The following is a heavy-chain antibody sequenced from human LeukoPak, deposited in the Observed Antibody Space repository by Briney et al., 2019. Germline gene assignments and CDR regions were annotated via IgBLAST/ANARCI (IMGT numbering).Heavy chain of an antibody. CDR1: GFTFSSYS. D-gene: IGHD2-2*01. CDR2: ISSSSSTI. CDR3: ARDLCSSTSCYAGWFDP. V-gene: IGHV3-48*01. J-gene: IGHJ5*02. Sequence: GGSLRLSCAASGFTFSSYSMNWGRQAPGKGPEWVSYISSSSSTIYYADSVKGRFTISRDNAKNSLYLQMNSLRAEDTAVYYCARDLCSSTSCYAGWFDPWGQGTLVTVSS.